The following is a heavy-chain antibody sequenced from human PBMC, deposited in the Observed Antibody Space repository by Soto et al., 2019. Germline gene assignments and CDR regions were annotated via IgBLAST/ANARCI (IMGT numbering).Heavy chain of an antibody. CDR2: INQSGNT. CDR3: ARHHVRGRTIAGAAEF. J-gene: IGHJ4*02. V-gene: IGHV4-34*01. Sequence: SETLSLTCAVYGGSFTGYYWSWIRQPPGKGLEWIGEINQSGNTNYNPSLKSRVTISVDTSKNQLFLNLTSVTAADTAMYYCARHHVRGRTIAGAAEFWGQGTLVTVSS. CDR1: GGSFTGYY. D-gene: IGHD6-13*01.